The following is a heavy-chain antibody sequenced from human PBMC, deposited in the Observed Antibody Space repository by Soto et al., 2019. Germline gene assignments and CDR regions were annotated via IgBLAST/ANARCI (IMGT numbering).Heavy chain of an antibody. J-gene: IGHJ4*02. V-gene: IGHV3-30*18. D-gene: IGHD4-17*01. CDR1: GFTFSSYG. Sequence: GGSLRLSCAASGFTFSSYGMHWVRQAPGKGLEWVAVISYDGSNKYYADSVKGRFTIPRDNSKNTLYLQMNSLRAEDTAVYYCAKEGDDYGDYSGYWGQGTLVTVSS. CDR3: AKEGDDYGDYSGY. CDR2: ISYDGSNK.